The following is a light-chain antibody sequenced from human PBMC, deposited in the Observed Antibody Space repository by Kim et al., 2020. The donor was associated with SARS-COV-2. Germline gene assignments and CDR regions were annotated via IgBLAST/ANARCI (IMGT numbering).Light chain of an antibody. J-gene: IGLJ2*01. V-gene: IGLV3-19*01. CDR1: RLRSYY. CDR2: GRN. Sequence: SSELTQDPVVSVALGQTVRITCQGDRLRSYYATWYQQKPGQAPVLVIYGRNNRPSGIPDRFSGSASGNTASLTISGTQAEDEADFYCQSRDSGGKVVFGGGTQLTVL. CDR3: QSRDSGGKVV.